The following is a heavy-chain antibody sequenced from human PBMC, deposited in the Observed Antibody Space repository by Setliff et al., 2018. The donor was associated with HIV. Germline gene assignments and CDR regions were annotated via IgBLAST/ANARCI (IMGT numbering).Heavy chain of an antibody. CDR3: ARIPTGGAFDI. J-gene: IGHJ3*02. Sequence: SVKVSCKASGGTFTNSAIGWVQQAPGQGLEWMGAIVPILGIANSAQKFQGRVTITTDESTNTAYMELSSLRSEDTAVYYCARIPTGGAFDIWGQGTVVTVSS. D-gene: IGHD7-27*01. CDR2: IVPILGIA. CDR1: GGTFTNSA. V-gene: IGHV1-69*10.